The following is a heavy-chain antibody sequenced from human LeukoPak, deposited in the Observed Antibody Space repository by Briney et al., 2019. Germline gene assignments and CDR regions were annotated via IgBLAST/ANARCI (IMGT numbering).Heavy chain of an antibody. CDR1: GYSFSSYG. CDR2: ISASNGNT. Sequence: ASVRVSCKASGYSFSSYGITWVRQAPGQGLEWLGWISASNGNTNYAQKLQGRVTMTSDTSTSTAYMDLRSLTPDDTAFYYCARYPLSYTGNWHYFFDYWGQGTLLTVSS. V-gene: IGHV1-18*01. CDR3: ARYPLSYTGNWHYFFDY. J-gene: IGHJ4*02. D-gene: IGHD1-7*01.